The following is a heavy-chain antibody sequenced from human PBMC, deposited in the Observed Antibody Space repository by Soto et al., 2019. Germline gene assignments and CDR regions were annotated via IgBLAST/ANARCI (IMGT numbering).Heavy chain of an antibody. V-gene: IGHV3-23*01. J-gene: IGHJ3*02. D-gene: IGHD1-7*01. CDR3: AKCTPVNWNYDAFPI. CDR2: ITGHRGTT. Sequence: GGSLRLSCAASGFTFSSYSMSWVRQAPGKGLEWVSHITGHRGTTYYADSVKGRFTISRDTSRNTLYLLMNSLRAEDTALYFCAKCTPVNWNYDAFPIWGPGTMVTVSS. CDR1: GFTFSSYS.